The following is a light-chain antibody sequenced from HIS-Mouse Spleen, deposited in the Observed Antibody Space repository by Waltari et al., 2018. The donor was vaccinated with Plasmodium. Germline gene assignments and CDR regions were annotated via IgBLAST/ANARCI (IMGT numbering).Light chain of an antibody. CDR2: EVS. V-gene: IGLV2-8*01. CDR1: SSHVGGYNY. CDR3: SSYAGSNNLV. J-gene: IGLJ2*01. Sequence: QSALTQHPSASGSPGQSVTISCTGTSSHVGGYNYVSWYQQHPGKAPKLMIYEVSKRPSGVPDRFSGSKSGNTASLTVSGLQAEDEADYYCSSYAGSNNLVFGGGTKLTVL.